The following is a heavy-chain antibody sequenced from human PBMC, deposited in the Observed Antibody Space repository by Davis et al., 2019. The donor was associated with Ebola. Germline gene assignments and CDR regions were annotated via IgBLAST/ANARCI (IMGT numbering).Heavy chain of an antibody. V-gene: IGHV1-69*13. J-gene: IGHJ5*02. CDR1: GCTFSSSA. Sequence: AASVNVSCKASGCTFSSSAISWVRQAPGQGLEWMGGIIPIFGTANYAQKFQGRVTITADESTSTAYMELSSLRSEDTAVYYCARDGDLGYCSSTSCHGWFDPWGQGTLVTVSS. CDR3: ARDGDLGYCSSTSCHGWFDP. D-gene: IGHD2-2*01. CDR2: IIPIFGTA.